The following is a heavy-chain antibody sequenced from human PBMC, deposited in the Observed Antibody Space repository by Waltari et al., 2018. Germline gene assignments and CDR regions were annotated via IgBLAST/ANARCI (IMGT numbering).Heavy chain of an antibody. CDR1: GGSISSYS. CDR2: IYTSGST. D-gene: IGHD6-6*01. CDR3: ARSSSSSPGYFDY. V-gene: IGHV4-4*07. Sequence: QVQLQESGTGLVKPSETLSLTCTVTGGSISSYSLSWTRQPAGKGLEWIGRIYTSGSTNYNPSLKSRVTMSVDTSKNQFSLKLSSVTAADTAVYYCARSSSSSPGYFDYWGQGTLVTVSS. J-gene: IGHJ4*02.